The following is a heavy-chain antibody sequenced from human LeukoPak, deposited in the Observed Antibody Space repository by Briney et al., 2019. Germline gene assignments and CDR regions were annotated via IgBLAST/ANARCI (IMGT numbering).Heavy chain of an antibody. CDR1: GFTFSSYS. Sequence: PGGSLRLSCAASGFTFSSYSMHWVRQAPGKGLEWVSSISSSSSYIYYADSVKGRFTISRDNDKNSLYLQMNSLRAEDTAVYYCARAIYGSGSYYKCYYFDYWGQGTLVTVSS. CDR2: ISSSSSYI. J-gene: IGHJ4*02. D-gene: IGHD3-10*01. V-gene: IGHV3-21*01. CDR3: ARAIYGSGSYYKCYYFDY.